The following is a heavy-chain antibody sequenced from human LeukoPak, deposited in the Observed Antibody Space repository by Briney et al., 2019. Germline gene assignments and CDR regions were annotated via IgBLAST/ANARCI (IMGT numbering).Heavy chain of an antibody. CDR2: INWNGGST. CDR1: GFTFDDYG. D-gene: IGHD3-3*02. V-gene: IGHV3-20*04. CDR3: ARDLQSNQDLTIFGVVIICSRPSDY. Sequence: PGGSLRLSCAASGFTFDDYGMSWVRQAPGKGLEWVSGINWNGGSTGYADSVKGRFTISRDNAKNSLYLQMNSLRAEDTALYYCARDLQSNQDLTIFGVVIICSRPSDYWGQGTLVTVSS. J-gene: IGHJ4*02.